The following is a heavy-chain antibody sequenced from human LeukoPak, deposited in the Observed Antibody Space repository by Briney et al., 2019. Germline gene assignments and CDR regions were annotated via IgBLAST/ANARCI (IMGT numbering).Heavy chain of an antibody. CDR3: ARGTAAGPTPFDY. J-gene: IGHJ4*02. CDR1: GGSISSSSDY. D-gene: IGHD6-13*01. V-gene: IGHV4-39*01. Sequence: SETLSLTCTVSGGSISSSSDYWGWIRQPPGKGLEWIGSIYYSGSTYYNPSLKSRVTISVDTSKNQFSLKLSSVTAADTAVYYCARGTAAGPTPFDYWGQGTLVTVSS. CDR2: IYYSGST.